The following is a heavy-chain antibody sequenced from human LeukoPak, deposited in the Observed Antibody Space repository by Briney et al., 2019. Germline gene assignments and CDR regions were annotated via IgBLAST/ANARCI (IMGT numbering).Heavy chain of an antibody. V-gene: IGHV1-69*04. J-gene: IGHJ6*02. D-gene: IGHD3-3*01. CDR1: GGTFSSYA. Sequence: ASVKVSCKASGGTFSSYAISWVRQAPGQGLEWMGRIIPILGIANYAQKFQGRVTITADKSTSTAYMELSSLRSEDTAVYYCARETIFGVVILRYYYYGMDFWGQGTTVTVSS. CDR3: ARETIFGVVILRYYYYGMDF. CDR2: IIPILGIA.